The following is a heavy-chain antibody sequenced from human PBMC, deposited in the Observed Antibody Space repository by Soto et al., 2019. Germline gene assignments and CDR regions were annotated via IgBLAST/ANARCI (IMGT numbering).Heavy chain of an antibody. Sequence: PGGSLRLSGAASGFTLSDYYMNWMRQAPGKGPEWVSYISASSSYTNYADSVQGRFTISRDNAKNSVYLQMNSLRAEDTAVYYCAFSPRPGGTGFDYWGQGTPVTVSS. CDR3: AFSPRPGGTGFDY. D-gene: IGHD1-26*01. V-gene: IGHV3-11*06. J-gene: IGHJ4*02. CDR1: GFTLSDYY. CDR2: ISASSSYT.